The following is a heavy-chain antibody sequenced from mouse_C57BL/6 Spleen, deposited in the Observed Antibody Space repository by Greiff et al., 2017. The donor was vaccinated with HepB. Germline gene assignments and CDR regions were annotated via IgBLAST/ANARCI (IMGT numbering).Heavy chain of an antibody. D-gene: IGHD2-4*01. CDR1: GYTFTSYW. V-gene: IGHV1-53*01. CDR2: INPCNGGT. Sequence: QVQLQQPGTELVKPRSSVKLSCKASGYTFTSYWMHWVKQRPGQGLEWIGNINPCNGGTNYNEKFKSKATLTVDKSSSTAYMQLSSLTSEDSAVYYSARYDYDGRYYFAYWGQGTTLTVSS. J-gene: IGHJ2*01. CDR3: ARYDYDGRYYFAY.